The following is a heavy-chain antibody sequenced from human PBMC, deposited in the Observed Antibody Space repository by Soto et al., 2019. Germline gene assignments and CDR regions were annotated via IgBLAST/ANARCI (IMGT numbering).Heavy chain of an antibody. CDR1: GGSISGFY. D-gene: IGHD1-1*01. Sequence: SETLSLTCTVSGGSISGFYWSWIRKSAGKGLEWIGRIYATGTTDYNPSLKSRVMMPVDTSKKQFSLKLRSVTAADTAVYYCVRDGTKTLRDWFDPWGQGISVTVS. J-gene: IGHJ5*02. CDR2: IYATGTT. V-gene: IGHV4-4*07. CDR3: VRDGTKTLRDWFDP.